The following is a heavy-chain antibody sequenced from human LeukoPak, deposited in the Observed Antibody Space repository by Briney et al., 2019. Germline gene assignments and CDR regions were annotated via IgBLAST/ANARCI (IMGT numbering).Heavy chain of an antibody. CDR3: APGDSENY. V-gene: IGHV1-69*04. CDR2: IIPILGIA. D-gene: IGHD3-10*01. CDR1: GGTFSSYA. J-gene: IGHJ4*02. Sequence: SVKVSCRASGGTFSSYAISWVRQAPGQGLEWMGRIIPILGIANYAQKFQGRVTITADKSTSTAYMELSSLRSEDTAVYYCAPGDSENYWGQGTLVTVSS.